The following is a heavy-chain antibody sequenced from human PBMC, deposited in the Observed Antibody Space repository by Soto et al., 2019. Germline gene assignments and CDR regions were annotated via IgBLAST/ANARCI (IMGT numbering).Heavy chain of an antibody. CDR1: GGSISSGGYY. V-gene: IGHV4-31*03. D-gene: IGHD6-13*01. J-gene: IGHJ5*02. CDR2: IYYSGST. CDR3: ARDANNGYSSSNKWFDP. Sequence: PSETLSLTCTVSGGSISSGGYYWSWTRQHPGKGLEWIGYIYYSGSTYYNPSLKSRVTISVDTSKNQFSLKLSSVTAADTAVYYCARDANNGYSSSNKWFDPWGQGTLVTVSS.